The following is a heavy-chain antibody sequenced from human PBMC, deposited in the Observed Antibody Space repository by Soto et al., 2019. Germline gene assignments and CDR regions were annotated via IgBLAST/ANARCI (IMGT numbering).Heavy chain of an antibody. CDR3: ARQLSGPFERRPLKAFDI. CDR1: GGSISSSSYY. D-gene: IGHD3-16*02. J-gene: IGHJ3*02. Sequence: QLQLQESGPGLVNPSETLSLTCTVSGGSISSSSYYWGWIRQPPGKGLEWIGSIYYSGSTYYNPSLKSRVTISVDTSKNQFSLKLSSVTAADTAVYYCARQLSGPFERRPLKAFDIWGQGTMVTVSS. V-gene: IGHV4-39*01. CDR2: IYYSGST.